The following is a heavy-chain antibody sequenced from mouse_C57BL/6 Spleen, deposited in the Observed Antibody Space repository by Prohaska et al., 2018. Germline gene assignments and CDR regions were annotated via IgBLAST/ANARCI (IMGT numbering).Heavy chain of an antibody. D-gene: IGHD4-1*02. CDR1: GYSITSGYY. Sequence: DVQLQESGPGLVKPSQSLSLTCSVTGYSITSGYYWNWIRQFPGNKLEWMGYISYDGSNNYNPSLKNRISITRDTSKDQFFLKLNSVTTEDTATYYCARVNWDGFAYWGQGTLVTVSA. CDR2: ISYDGSN. V-gene: IGHV3-6*01. J-gene: IGHJ3*01. CDR3: ARVNWDGFAY.